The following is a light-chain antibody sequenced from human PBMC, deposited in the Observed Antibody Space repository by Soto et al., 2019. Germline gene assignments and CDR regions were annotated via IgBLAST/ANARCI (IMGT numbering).Light chain of an antibody. CDR1: QSVDIN. V-gene: IGKV3-11*01. J-gene: IGKJ5*01. Sequence: IVLTQSPATLSVPPWERVTLSCRASQSVDINLAWYQQKPGQAPRLLIYDASNRATGIPARFSGSGSGTDFTLTISSLEPEDFAVYYCQQLSNWPPITFGQGTRLEIK. CDR2: DAS. CDR3: QQLSNWPPIT.